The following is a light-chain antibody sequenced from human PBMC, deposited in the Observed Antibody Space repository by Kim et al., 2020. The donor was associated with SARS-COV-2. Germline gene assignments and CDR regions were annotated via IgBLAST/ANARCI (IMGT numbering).Light chain of an antibody. V-gene: IGLV3-1*01. CDR2: EDT. J-gene: IGLJ2*01. CDR1: KLGDKY. CDR3: QAWDSSTAV. Sequence: SVSPGQTASITCSGDKLGDKYACWYQQKPGQSPVLVIYEDTKRPSGIPKRFSGSNSGNTATLTISGIQAMDEADYYCQAWDSSTAVFGGGTQLTVL.